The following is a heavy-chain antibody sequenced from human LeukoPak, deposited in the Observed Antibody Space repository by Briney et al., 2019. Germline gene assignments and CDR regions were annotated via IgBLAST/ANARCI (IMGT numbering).Heavy chain of an antibody. CDR2: INPNSGGT. J-gene: IGHJ4*02. CDR3: ARDETGGDYYDSSGYYLIHFDY. CDR1: GYTFTGYY. V-gene: IGHV1-2*02. D-gene: IGHD3-22*01. Sequence: ASVKVSCKASGYTFTGYYMHWVRQAPGQGLEWMGWINPNSGGTNYAQKFQGRVTMTRDTSISTAYMELSRLRSDDTAVYYCARDETGGDYYDSSGYYLIHFDYWGQGTLVTVSS.